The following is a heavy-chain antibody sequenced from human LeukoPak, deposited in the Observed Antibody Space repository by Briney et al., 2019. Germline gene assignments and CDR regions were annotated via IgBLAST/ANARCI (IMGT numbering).Heavy chain of an antibody. Sequence: GGSLRLSCAASGFTFSTSGMTWVRQAPGEGLDWVSIISSSGGTPYYTDSVKGRFTISRDNSKNTLYLQMNSLRAEDTAVYYCAKTRGISISGVVPLCDYWGQGTPVTVSS. CDR3: AKTRGISISGVVPLCDY. CDR2: ISSSGGTP. V-gene: IGHV3-23*01. CDR1: GFTFSTSG. J-gene: IGHJ4*02. D-gene: IGHD3-3*01.